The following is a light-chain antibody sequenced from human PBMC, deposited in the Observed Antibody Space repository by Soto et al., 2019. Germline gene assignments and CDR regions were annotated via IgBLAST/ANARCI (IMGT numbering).Light chain of an antibody. CDR3: MQALQTPLT. Sequence: DIVMTQSPLSLPVTPGEPASISCRSSQSLVHSNGYNYLDWYLQKPGQSPQLLIYLGSNRASGVPDRFSDSGSGTEFTLKISRVEAEDVGVYYCMQALQTPLTFGPGTKVDIK. CDR1: QSLVHSNGYNY. CDR2: LGS. V-gene: IGKV2-28*01. J-gene: IGKJ3*01.